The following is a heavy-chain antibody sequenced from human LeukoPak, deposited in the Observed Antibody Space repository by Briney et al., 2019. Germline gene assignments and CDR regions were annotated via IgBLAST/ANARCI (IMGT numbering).Heavy chain of an antibody. J-gene: IGHJ4*02. V-gene: IGHV3-23*01. CDR3: ARVTTSGSYKFDN. D-gene: IGHD3-10*01. CDR2: ISGSGGST. CDR1: GFTFSSYA. Sequence: GGSLRLSCAASGFTFSSYAMSWVRQAPGKGLEWVSAISGSGGSTYYADPVKGRFTISRDNSKNTLYLQMNSLRAEDTAVYYCARVTTSGSYKFDNWGQGTLVTVSS.